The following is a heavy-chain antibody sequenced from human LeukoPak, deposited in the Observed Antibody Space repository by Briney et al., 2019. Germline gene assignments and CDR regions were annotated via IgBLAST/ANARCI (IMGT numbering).Heavy chain of an antibody. J-gene: IGHJ6*02. CDR2: IYSGGST. CDR3: ARERPRMDV. V-gene: IGHV3-53*01. Sequence: LEWVSVIYSGGSTYYADSVKGRFTISRDNSKNTLYLQMNSLRAEDTAVYYCARERPRMDVWGQGTTVTVSS.